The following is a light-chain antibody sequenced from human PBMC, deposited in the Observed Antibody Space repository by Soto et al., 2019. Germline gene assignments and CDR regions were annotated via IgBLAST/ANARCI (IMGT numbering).Light chain of an antibody. V-gene: IGKV1-39*01. CDR3: QQSYSTPLFT. J-gene: IGKJ3*01. Sequence: DIQMTQSPSSLSASVGDRVTITCRASQSISSYLNWYQQKPGKDPKLLIYAASSLQSGVPSRFSGSGSATEFSLTISSLQPAEFATNYCQQSYSTPLFTFGPGTKVDIK. CDR1: QSISSY. CDR2: AAS.